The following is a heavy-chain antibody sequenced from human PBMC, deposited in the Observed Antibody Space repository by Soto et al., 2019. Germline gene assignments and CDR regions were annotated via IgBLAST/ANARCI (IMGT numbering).Heavy chain of an antibody. J-gene: IGHJ4*02. Sequence: ASVKVSCKAPAYRFPSYTMHWLRQAPGQRLEWMGWINGGNGNTKYSQKFQGRVTITRDTSASTAYMELSSLRSDDTAVYYCARELQGRYYFDYWGQGALVTVSS. CDR1: AYRFPSYT. D-gene: IGHD4-4*01. V-gene: IGHV1-3*01. CDR3: ARELQGRYYFDY. CDR2: INGGNGNT.